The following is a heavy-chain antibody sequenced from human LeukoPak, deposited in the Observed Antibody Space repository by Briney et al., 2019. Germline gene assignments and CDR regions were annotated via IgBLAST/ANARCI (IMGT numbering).Heavy chain of an antibody. D-gene: IGHD4-17*01. CDR2: INHSGST. Sequence: PSETLSLTCAVYGGSFSGYYWSWIRQPPGKGLEWIGEINHSGSTNYNPSLKSRVTISVDTSKNQFSLKLSSVTAADTAVYYCARSYGRYYYHGMDVWGQGTTVTVSS. CDR1: GGSFSGYY. J-gene: IGHJ6*02. V-gene: IGHV4-34*01. CDR3: ARSYGRYYYHGMDV.